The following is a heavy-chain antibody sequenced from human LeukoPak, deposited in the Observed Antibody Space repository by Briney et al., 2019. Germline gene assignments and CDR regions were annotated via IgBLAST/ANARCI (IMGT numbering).Heavy chain of an antibody. CDR3: AKDLRAYSSSAYGMDV. CDR1: GFTFSSYA. J-gene: IGHJ6*02. D-gene: IGHD6-6*01. Sequence: GGSLRLSCAASGFTFSSYAMSWVRQAPGKGLEWVSAISGSGGSTYYADSVKGRFTISRANSKNTLYLQMNSLRAEATAVYYCAKDLRAYSSSAYGMDVWGQGTTVTVSS. CDR2: ISGSGGST. V-gene: IGHV3-23*01.